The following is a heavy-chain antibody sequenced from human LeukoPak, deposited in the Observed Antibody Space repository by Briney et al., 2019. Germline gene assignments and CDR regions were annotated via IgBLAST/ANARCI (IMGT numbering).Heavy chain of an antibody. V-gene: IGHV1-24*01. CDR3: ATDHGVVRGVIITNDAFDT. J-gene: IGHJ3*02. CDR2: FDPEDGET. D-gene: IGHD3-10*01. Sequence: ASVKVSCKVSGYTLTELSMHWVRQAPGKGLEWMGGFDPEDGETIYAQKFQGRVTMTEDTSTDTAYMELSSLRSEDTAVYYCATDHGVVRGVIITNDAFDTWGQGTMVTVSS. CDR1: GYTLTELS.